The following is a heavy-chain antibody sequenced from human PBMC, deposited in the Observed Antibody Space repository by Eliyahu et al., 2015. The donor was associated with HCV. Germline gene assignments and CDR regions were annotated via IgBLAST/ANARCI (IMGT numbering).Heavy chain of an antibody. CDR2: IYHSGST. CDR3: ARDPAPVRGYSYGYIGY. CDR1: GGSXRXSNW. D-gene: IGHD5-18*01. V-gene: IGHV4-4*02. Sequence: QVQLQESGPGLVKPSGTLSLXCAVSGGSXRXSNWWSWVRQPPGKGLEWIGEIYHSGSTNYNPSLKSRVTISVDKSKNQFSLKLSSVTAADTAVYYCARDPAPVRGYSYGYIGYWGQGTLVTVSS. J-gene: IGHJ4*02.